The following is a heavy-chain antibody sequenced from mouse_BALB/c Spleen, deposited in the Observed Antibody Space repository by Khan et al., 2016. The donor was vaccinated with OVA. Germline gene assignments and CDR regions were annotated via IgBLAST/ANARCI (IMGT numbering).Heavy chain of an antibody. Sequence: EVQLVESGPGLVKPSQSLSLTCTVTGYSITSDYAWDWIRQFPGNKLEWMGYISYGGSNSYNPSLKSRISITREKSKNQFFLQLNSVTTEDTATDYCSRKNYYGYAMDYWGQGTSVTVSS. J-gene: IGHJ4*01. V-gene: IGHV3-2*02. CDR1: GYSITSDYA. D-gene: IGHD1-1*01. CDR2: ISYGGSN. CDR3: SRKNYYGYAMDY.